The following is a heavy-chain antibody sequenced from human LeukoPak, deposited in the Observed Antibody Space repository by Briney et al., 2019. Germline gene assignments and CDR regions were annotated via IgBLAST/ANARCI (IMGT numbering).Heavy chain of an antibody. Sequence: GGSLRLSCAASGLTFSSYGMHWVRQAPGKGLVWEAVISYDGSNKYYADSVKGRFTISRDNSKNTLYLQMNSLRAEDTAVYYCAKGGELRFLEWLSLDYWGQGTLVTVSS. J-gene: IGHJ4*02. D-gene: IGHD3-3*01. CDR1: GLTFSSYG. CDR3: AKGGELRFLEWLSLDY. V-gene: IGHV3-30*18. CDR2: ISYDGSNK.